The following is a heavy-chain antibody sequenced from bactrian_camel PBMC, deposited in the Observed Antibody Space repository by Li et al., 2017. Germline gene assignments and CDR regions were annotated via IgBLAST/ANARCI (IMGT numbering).Heavy chain of an antibody. CDR1: YGWLHKRHC. Sequence: QVQLVESGGGSVQAGGSLRLSCVAYYGWLHKRHCMGWFRQAPGKEREGVASIYLDGGRTRYADSAKGRFTVSMDNDNDTLYLQMDSLKPEDTAQYYCVALAWGFNYWGQGTQVTVS. V-gene: IGHV3S54*01. CDR3: VALAWGFNY. D-gene: IGHD1*01. J-gene: IGHJ4*01. CDR2: IYLDGGRT.